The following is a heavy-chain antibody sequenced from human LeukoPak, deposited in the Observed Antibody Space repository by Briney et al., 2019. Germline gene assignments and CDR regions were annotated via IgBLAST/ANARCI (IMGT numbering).Heavy chain of an antibody. J-gene: IGHJ4*02. Sequence: LSLTCTVSGASISAYYWSWIRQAPGKGLEWVSYISSSGSTIYYADSVKGRFTISRDNAKNSLYLQMNSLRAEDTAVYYCARTGYGGNSGGYWGQGTLVTVSS. D-gene: IGHD4-23*01. CDR2: ISSSGSTI. CDR3: ARTGYGGNSGGY. CDR1: GASISAYY. V-gene: IGHV3-11*04.